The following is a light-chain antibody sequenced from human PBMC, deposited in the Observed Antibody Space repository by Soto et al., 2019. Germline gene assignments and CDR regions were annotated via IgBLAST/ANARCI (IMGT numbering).Light chain of an antibody. J-gene: IGKJ4*01. CDR1: QSVGSY. V-gene: IGKV3-11*01. Sequence: EIVLTQSPATLSLSPGERATLSCRASQSVGSYFAWYQQKPGQAPRLLIYDAFSRATGIPARFSGSGSGTDFTLTITIIEPEDFAVYVGQQRSSWPLTFGGGTMVESK. CDR3: QQRSSWPLT. CDR2: DAF.